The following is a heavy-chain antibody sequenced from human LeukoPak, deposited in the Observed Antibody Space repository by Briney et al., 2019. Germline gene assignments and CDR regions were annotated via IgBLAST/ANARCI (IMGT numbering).Heavy chain of an antibody. CDR2: TNRDGSST. D-gene: IGHD3-3*01. J-gene: IGHJ4*02. CDR1: GFTFSSYW. V-gene: IGHV3-74*01. CDR3: ARDSVEWYIFDY. Sequence: GGSLRLSCAASGFTFSSYWMHWVRQAPGKGPVWVARTNRDGSSTAYADSVKGRFTISKDNAKNTLYLLMNSLRAEDTAVYYCARDSVEWYIFDYWAQGTLVTVSS.